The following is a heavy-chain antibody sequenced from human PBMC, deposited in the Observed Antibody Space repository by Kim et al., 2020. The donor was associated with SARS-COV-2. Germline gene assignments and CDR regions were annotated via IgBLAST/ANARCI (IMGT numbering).Heavy chain of an antibody. Sequence: GGSLRLSCATSGFTFSNHGMHWVRQAPGKGLEWVADVSYDGSNSFYADSVKGRFTISRDNSKNTLYLQMNSLRAEDTALYYCAKDLRGRDSGSVYGMDVWGQGTTVTVSS. D-gene: IGHD3-10*01. CDR1: GFTFSNHG. CDR2: VSYDGSNS. CDR3: AKDLRGRDSGSVYGMDV. V-gene: IGHV3-30*18. J-gene: IGHJ6*02.